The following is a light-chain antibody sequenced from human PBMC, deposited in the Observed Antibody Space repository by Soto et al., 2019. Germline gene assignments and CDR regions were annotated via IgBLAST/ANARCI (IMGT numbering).Light chain of an antibody. V-gene: IGKV1-27*01. CDR1: QGISNY. CDR2: AAS. Sequence: DIQMTQSPSSLSASVGDRVTITCRASQGISNYLAWYQQKPGTVPKLLIYAASTLQSGVPSRFSGSGSGTDFTLTISSLQPEDVATYYYQKYNSAPFTFGPGNKVDIK. J-gene: IGKJ3*01. CDR3: QKYNSAPFT.